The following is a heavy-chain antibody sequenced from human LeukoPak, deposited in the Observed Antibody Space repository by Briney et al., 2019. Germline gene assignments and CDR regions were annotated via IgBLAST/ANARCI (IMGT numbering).Heavy chain of an antibody. V-gene: IGHV4-39*01. CDR3: ASVRKGNYDFWSGYPAYYGMDV. CDR2: IYYSGST. D-gene: IGHD3-3*01. CDR1: GGSISSSSCY. J-gene: IGHJ6*02. Sequence: SETLSLTCTVSGGSISSSSCYWGCIRQPPGKGLEWIGSIYYSGSTYYNPSLKRRVTISVDTSKTQFSLKLSSVTAADTAVYYCASVRKGNYDFWSGYPAYYGMDVWGQGTTVTVSS.